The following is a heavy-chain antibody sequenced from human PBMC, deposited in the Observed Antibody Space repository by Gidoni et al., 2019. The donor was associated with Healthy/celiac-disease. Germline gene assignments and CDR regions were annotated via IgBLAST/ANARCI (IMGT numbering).Heavy chain of an antibody. D-gene: IGHD6-6*01. CDR1: GFTFSSYW. V-gene: IGHV3-74*01. CDR2: INSDGSST. J-gene: IGHJ6*03. Sequence: EVQLVESGGGLVQPGGSLRLSCAASGFTFSSYWMHWFRQAPGTGLVWVSRINSDGSSTSYADSVKGRFTISRDNAKNTMYLQMNSLRAEDTAVYYCARASIAARPYYYYYMDVWGKGTTVTVSS. CDR3: ARASIAARPYYYYYMDV.